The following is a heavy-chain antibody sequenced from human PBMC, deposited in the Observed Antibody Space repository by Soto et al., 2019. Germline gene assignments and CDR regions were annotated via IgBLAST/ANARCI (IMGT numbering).Heavy chain of an antibody. Sequence: SETLSLTCTVSGGSIRRGGYYWSWVRQNPRRGLEWIGNIYYSGNTYYNPSLKSRLTISVDTSKNQFSLNLSSVTAADTAVYYCARDRLMATAGTARHYFGLDAWGQGTTVTVSS. J-gene: IGHJ6*02. D-gene: IGHD5-18*01. V-gene: IGHV4-31*03. CDR1: GGSIRRGGYY. CDR2: IYYSGNT. CDR3: ARDRLMATAGTARHYFGLDA.